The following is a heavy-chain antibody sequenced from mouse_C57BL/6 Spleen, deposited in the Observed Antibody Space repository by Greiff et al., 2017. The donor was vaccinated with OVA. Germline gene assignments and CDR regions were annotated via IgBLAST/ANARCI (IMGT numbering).Heavy chain of an antibody. Sequence: VQLQQPGTELVKPGASVKLSCKASGYTFTSYWMHWVKQRPGQGLEWIGNINPSNGGTNYNEKFKSKATLTVDKSSSTAYMQLSSLTSEDSAVYYCARSLLLGYYAMDYWGQGTSVTVSS. V-gene: IGHV1-53*01. D-gene: IGHD3-1*01. CDR2: INPSNGGT. CDR3: ARSLLLGYYAMDY. J-gene: IGHJ4*01. CDR1: GYTFTSYW.